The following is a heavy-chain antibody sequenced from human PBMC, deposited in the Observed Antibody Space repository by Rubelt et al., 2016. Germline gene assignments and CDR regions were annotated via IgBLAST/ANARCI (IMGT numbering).Heavy chain of an antibody. V-gene: IGHV4-34*01. Sequence: QVQLQQWGAGLLKPSETLSLTCAVYGGSFSGYYWSWIRQPPGKGLEWIGEINHSGSTNYNPSLKSRCTISVDTSKNPFSLKLSSVTAADTAVYYCASSRPPHTQNDAFDIWGQGTMVTVSS. CDR2: INHSGST. J-gene: IGHJ3*02. CDR3: ASSRPPHTQNDAFDI. D-gene: IGHD2-2*02. CDR1: GGSFSGYY.